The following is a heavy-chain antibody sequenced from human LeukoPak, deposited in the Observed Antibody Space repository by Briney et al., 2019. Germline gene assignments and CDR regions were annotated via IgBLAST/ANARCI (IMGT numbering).Heavy chain of an antibody. CDR2: IIHSGAT. J-gene: IGHJ4*02. Sequence: SETLCLTCGASGGSFSDYYWSWIRQPPGKGLEWIGEIIHSGATSSNPSLKSRVTISMDPSKNQFSLKLSSVTAADTAVYYCARGRFSVYYFDYWGQGSLVTVSS. D-gene: IGHD3-3*02. CDR3: ARGRFSVYYFDY. V-gene: IGHV4-34*01. CDR1: GGSFSDYY.